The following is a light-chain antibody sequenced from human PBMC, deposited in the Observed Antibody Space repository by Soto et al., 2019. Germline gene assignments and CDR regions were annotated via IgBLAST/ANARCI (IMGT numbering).Light chain of an antibody. V-gene: IGLV2-14*01. Sequence: QSALTQPSSVSGSPGQSITISCTGTSSDVGGYNYVSWFQQQPGKAPKLMIYEVNNRPSGVSNRFSGSKSGNTASLTISGLQAEDEAHYYCRSFTTSSTYVFGTGTKLTVL. CDR1: SSDVGGYNY. CDR3: RSFTTSSTYV. J-gene: IGLJ1*01. CDR2: EVN.